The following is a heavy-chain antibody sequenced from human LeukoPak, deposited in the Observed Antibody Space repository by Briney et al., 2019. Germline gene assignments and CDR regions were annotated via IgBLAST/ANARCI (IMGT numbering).Heavy chain of an antibody. V-gene: IGHV3-64D*09. Sequence: PRGSLRLSCSASGFTFSRYAMHCVRQAPGKGLEYVSAISSNGGSTYYGDSVKGRFTISRDNSKNTLYLQMSSLRAEDTAVYYCVKARGIQLWLPGDYWGQGTLVTVSS. CDR3: VKARGIQLWLPGDY. J-gene: IGHJ4*02. CDR1: GFTFSRYA. D-gene: IGHD5-18*01. CDR2: ISSNGGST.